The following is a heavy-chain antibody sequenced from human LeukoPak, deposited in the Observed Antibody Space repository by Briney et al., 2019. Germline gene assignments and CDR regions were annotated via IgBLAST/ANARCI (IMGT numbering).Heavy chain of an antibody. CDR2: IKQDGSEK. CDR3: ARDFVGYCSGGSCPPFDY. J-gene: IGHJ4*02. V-gene: IGHV3-7*01. Sequence: GGSLRLSCAASGFTFSSYSMNWVRQAPGKGLEWVANIKQDGSEKHYVDSVKGRFTISRDNSKNSLYLQMNSLRAEDTAVYYCARDFVGYCSGGSCPPFDYWGQGTLVTVSS. D-gene: IGHD2-15*01. CDR1: GFTFSSYS.